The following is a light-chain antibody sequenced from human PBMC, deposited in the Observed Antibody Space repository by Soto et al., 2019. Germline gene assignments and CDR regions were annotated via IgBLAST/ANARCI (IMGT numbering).Light chain of an antibody. CDR1: QSVGVN. Sequence: MTQSPATLAVAPGGRATLSCRASQSVGVNLAWYQQKHGQAPRLLLYSASTRATGIPARFSGSGSGAEFTLTIYSLQSEDFAIYFCQQYNYCPYTFCRGTKLEIK. CDR3: QQYNYCPYT. CDR2: SAS. J-gene: IGKJ2*01. V-gene: IGKV3-15*01.